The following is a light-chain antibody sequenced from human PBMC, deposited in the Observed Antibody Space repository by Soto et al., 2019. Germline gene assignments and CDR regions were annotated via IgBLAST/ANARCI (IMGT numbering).Light chain of an antibody. J-gene: IGLJ3*02. Sequence: QSVLTQPPSASETPGQRVTISCSESSSNIGSNHVYWYQHLPGTAPKLLIYRNYLRPSGVPDRFSASKSATSASLAISGLRSDDEADYYCGAWDDSLSGGVFGGGTKLTVL. CDR2: RNY. CDR1: SSNIGSNH. V-gene: IGLV1-47*01. CDR3: GAWDDSLSGGV.